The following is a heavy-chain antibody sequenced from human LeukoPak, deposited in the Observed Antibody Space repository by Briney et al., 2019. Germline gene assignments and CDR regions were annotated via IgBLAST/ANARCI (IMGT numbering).Heavy chain of an antibody. V-gene: IGHV6-1*01. J-gene: IGHJ5*02. CDR2: TYYRSKWYN. CDR1: GDSVSSNSAA. CDR3: ARPISSGWYGGNWFDP. Sequence: SQTLSLTCAISGDSVSSNSAAWNWIRQSPSRGLEWLGRTYYRSKWYNDYAVSVKSRITINPDTSKNQFSLQLNSVTPEDTAVYYCARPISSGWYGGNWFDPWGQGTLVTVSS. D-gene: IGHD6-19*01.